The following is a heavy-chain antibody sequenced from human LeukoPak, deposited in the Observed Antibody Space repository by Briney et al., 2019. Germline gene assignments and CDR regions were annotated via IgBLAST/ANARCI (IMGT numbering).Heavy chain of an antibody. CDR1: GFTFSSYA. CDR3: AKDICGGDCHGRPYYMDV. D-gene: IGHD2-21*01. CDR2: ISGSGGST. J-gene: IGHJ6*03. V-gene: IGHV3-23*01. Sequence: PGGSLRLSCAASGFTFSSYAMSWVRQAPGKGLEWVSAISGSGGSTYYADSVKGRFTISRDNSKNTLYLQMNSLRAEDTAVYYCAKDICGGDCHGRPYYMDVWGKGTTVTVSS.